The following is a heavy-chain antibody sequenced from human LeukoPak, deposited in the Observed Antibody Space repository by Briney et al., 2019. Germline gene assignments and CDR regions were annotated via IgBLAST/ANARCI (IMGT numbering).Heavy chain of an antibody. Sequence: SVKVSCKASGGTFSSYAISWVRQAPGQGLEWTGGIIPIFGTANYAQKFQGRVTITTDESTSTAYMELSSLRSEDTAVYYCATTPLPDNSGWYQRPYDYWGQGTLVTVSS. CDR3: ATTPLPDNSGWYQRPYDY. V-gene: IGHV1-69*05. CDR1: GGTFSSYA. J-gene: IGHJ4*02. D-gene: IGHD6-19*01. CDR2: IIPIFGTA.